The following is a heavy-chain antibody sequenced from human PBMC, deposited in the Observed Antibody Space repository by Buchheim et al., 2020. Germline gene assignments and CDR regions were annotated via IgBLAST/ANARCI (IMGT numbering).Heavy chain of an antibody. Sequence: QVQLVESGGGVVQPGRSLRLSCAASGFSFTTYGMHWVRQAPGKGLEWLAVIWYDGNNKYYADSVRGRFTISRDNSKNTLNLQMSSLRAEDTAVYYCARDNGYYDSSGYTFNWFDPWGQGTL. D-gene: IGHD3-22*01. CDR2: IWYDGNNK. J-gene: IGHJ5*02. V-gene: IGHV3-33*01. CDR1: GFSFTTYG. CDR3: ARDNGYYDSSGYTFNWFDP.